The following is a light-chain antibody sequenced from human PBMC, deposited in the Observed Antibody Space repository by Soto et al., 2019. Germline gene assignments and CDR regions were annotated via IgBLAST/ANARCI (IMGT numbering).Light chain of an antibody. J-gene: IGLJ1*01. V-gene: IGLV1-44*01. Sequence: QSVLTQTPSASGTPGQKVNISCSGSSSNIGSNTVNWYQQLPGTAPKLLIYTNNQRPSGVPDRFSGSRSVTSASLAISGLHSKDEADYYCAAWDDSFNGYVLRPGTKVTVL. CDR2: TNN. CDR1: SSNIGSNT. CDR3: AAWDDSFNGYV.